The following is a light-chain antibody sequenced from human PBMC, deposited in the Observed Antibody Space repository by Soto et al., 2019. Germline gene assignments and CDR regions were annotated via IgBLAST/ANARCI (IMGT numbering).Light chain of an antibody. CDR2: TDN. CDR3: AVWDDSLNGVV. V-gene: IGLV1-44*01. CDR1: SSNIASNT. Sequence: QSVLTQPPSASGTPGQRVTISCSGSSSNIASNTVNWYQQLPGTAPKVLMYTDNQRPSGVPDRFSGSKSGTSASLAISGLQSEDEADYYCAVWDDSLNGVVLGGGTKLTVL. J-gene: IGLJ2*01.